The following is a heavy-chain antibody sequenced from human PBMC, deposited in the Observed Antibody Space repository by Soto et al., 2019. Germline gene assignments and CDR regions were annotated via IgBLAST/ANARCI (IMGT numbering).Heavy chain of an antibody. CDR2: INSDGSST. CDR1: GFTFSSYW. Sequence: SGGSLRLSCAASGFTFSSYWMHWVRQAPGKGLVWVSRINSDGSSTSYADSVKGRFTISRDNAKNTLYLQMNSLRAEDTAVYYCARDADTIFGVADCCMDFWGQGTTVTVSS. J-gene: IGHJ6*02. CDR3: ARDADTIFGVADCCMDF. V-gene: IGHV3-74*01. D-gene: IGHD3-3*01.